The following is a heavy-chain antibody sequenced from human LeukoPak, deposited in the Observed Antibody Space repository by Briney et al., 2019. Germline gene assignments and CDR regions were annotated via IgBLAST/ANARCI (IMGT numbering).Heavy chain of an antibody. V-gene: IGHV4-34*01. CDR1: GGSFSGYY. Sequence: SETLSLTCAVYGGSFSGYYWSWIRQPPGKGLEWIGEINHSGSTNYNPSLKSRVTISVDTSKNQFSLKLSSVTAADTAVYYCARGLPTGDYYGSGSYYSPSYYFDYWGQGTLVTVSS. J-gene: IGHJ4*02. CDR2: INHSGST. D-gene: IGHD3-10*01. CDR3: ARGLPTGDYYGSGSYYSPSYYFDY.